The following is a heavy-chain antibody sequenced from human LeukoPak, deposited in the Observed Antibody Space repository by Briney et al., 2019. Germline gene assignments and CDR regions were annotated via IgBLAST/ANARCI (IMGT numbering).Heavy chain of an antibody. Sequence: ASVKVSCKASGGTFSSYDINWVRQATGQGLEWMGWMNPNSGNTGYAQKFQGRVTITRNTSISTAYMELSSLRSEDTAVYYCARGAVAGRVSYYYMDVWGKGTTVTVSS. CDR1: GGTFSSYD. CDR3: ARGAVAGRVSYYYMDV. D-gene: IGHD6-19*01. CDR2: MNPNSGNT. V-gene: IGHV1-8*03. J-gene: IGHJ6*03.